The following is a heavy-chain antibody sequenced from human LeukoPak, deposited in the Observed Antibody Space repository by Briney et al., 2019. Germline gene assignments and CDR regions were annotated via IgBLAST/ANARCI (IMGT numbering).Heavy chain of an antibody. D-gene: IGHD4-23*01. V-gene: IGHV4-38-2*01. CDR2: LFPDLAT. Sequence: SETLSLTCAVSGYSVNSAYYWGWIRQPPGKGLEWIGNLFPDLATEYNPSLKGRVTISLVTSNNLFSLRLTSVTAADMALYFCAGMTTVIRGRRFDSWGQGALVTVSS. CDR3: AGMTTVIRGRRFDS. CDR1: GYSVNSAYY. J-gene: IGHJ4*02.